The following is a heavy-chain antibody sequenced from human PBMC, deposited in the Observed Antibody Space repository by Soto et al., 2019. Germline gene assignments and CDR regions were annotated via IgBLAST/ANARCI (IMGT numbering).Heavy chain of an antibody. V-gene: IGHV4-34*01. J-gene: IGHJ4*02. D-gene: IGHD5-12*01. Sequence: PSETLSLTCAVYGGSFSDYYWSWLRQPPGKGLEWIGEITHSGGTNYNPSLKSRVTISVDTSKNQFSLRLSSVTAADTAVYYCARAKGYTGYDLFYWGQGTLVTVSS. CDR2: ITHSGGT. CDR3: ARAKGYTGYDLFY. CDR1: GGSFSDYY.